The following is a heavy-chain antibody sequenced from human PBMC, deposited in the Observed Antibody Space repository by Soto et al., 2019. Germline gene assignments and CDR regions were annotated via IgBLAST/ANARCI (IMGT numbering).Heavy chain of an antibody. CDR1: GGSITTGGRY. D-gene: IGHD1-1*01. CDR2: IYYSGNT. CDR3: AQALVFTGGDGCDT. J-gene: IGHJ3*02. V-gene: IGHV4-31*01. Sequence: QVRLQEWGPGLVKPSQTLSLKCSVSGGSITTGGRYWSWIRQLPGKGLEWIGYIYYSGNTYYNASLKSLVTISVQAAKNQFSLKLSSVPAADTAVYYCAQALVFTGGDGCDTWGQGRLVTVSS.